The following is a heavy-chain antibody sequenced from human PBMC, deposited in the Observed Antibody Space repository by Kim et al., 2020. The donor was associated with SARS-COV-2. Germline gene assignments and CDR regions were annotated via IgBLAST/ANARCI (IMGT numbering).Heavy chain of an antibody. CDR2: INPNSGGT. J-gene: IGHJ6*02. CDR1: GYTFTGYY. D-gene: IGHD6-19*01. V-gene: IGHV1-2*02. Sequence: ASVKVSCKASGYTFTGYYMHWVRQAPGQGLEWMGWINPNSGGTNYAQKFQVRVTMTRDTSISTAYMELSRLRSDDTAVYYCARCMAIAVAGRKVPFYYYGMDVWGQGNTVTVSS. CDR3: ARCMAIAVAGRKVPFYYYGMDV.